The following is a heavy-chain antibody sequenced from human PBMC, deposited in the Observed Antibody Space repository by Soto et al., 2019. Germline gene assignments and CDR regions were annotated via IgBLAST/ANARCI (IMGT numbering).Heavy chain of an antibody. Sequence: ASVKVSCKASGYTFTSYAMHWVRQAPGQRLEWMGWINAGNGNTKYSQKFQGRVTITRDTSASTAYMELSSLRSEDTAVYYCARGIVVVTSPNWLDPWGQGTQVTVYS. CDR3: ARGIVVVTSPNWLDP. J-gene: IGHJ5*02. CDR2: INAGNGNT. V-gene: IGHV1-3*01. CDR1: GYTFTSYA. D-gene: IGHD2-21*02.